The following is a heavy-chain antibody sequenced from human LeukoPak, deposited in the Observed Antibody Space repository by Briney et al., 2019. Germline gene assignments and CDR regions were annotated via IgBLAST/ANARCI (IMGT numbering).Heavy chain of an antibody. V-gene: IGHV1-46*01. CDR2: INPSGGST. Sequence: ASVKVSCKASGYTFTSYGISWVRQAPGQGLEWMGIINPSGGSTSYAQKFQGRVTMARDTSTSTVYMELSSLRSEDTAVYYCARDLYYYDSSGSDYWGQGTLVTVSS. CDR1: GYTFTSYG. CDR3: ARDLYYYDSSGSDY. J-gene: IGHJ4*02. D-gene: IGHD3-22*01.